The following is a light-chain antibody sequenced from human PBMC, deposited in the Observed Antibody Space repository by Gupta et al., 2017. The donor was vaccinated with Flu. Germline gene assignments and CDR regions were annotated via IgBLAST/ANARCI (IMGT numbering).Light chain of an antibody. CDR1: QSISSW. V-gene: IGKV1-5*03. CDR3: QQYNSYQYT. CDR2: KAS. Sequence: DIQMTQSPSTLSASVGDRVTITCRASQSISSWLAWYQQKPGKAPKLLISKASSLESGVPSRFSGSGSGTEFTLTISSPQPDDFATYYCQQYNSYQYTFGQGTKLEIK. J-gene: IGKJ2*01.